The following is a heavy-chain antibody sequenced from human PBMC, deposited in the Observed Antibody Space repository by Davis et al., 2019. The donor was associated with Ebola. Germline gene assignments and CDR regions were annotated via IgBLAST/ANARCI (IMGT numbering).Heavy chain of an antibody. Sequence: GESLKISCKGSGYSFTSYWIGWVRQMPGKGLEWMGIIYPGDSDTRYSPSFQGQVTISADKSISTAYLQWSSLKASDTAMYYCARVDGGATETYYYYYMDVWGKGTTVTVSS. D-gene: IGHD4-17*01. CDR3: ARVDGGATETYYYYYMDV. CDR1: GYSFTSYW. V-gene: IGHV5-51*01. J-gene: IGHJ6*03. CDR2: IYPGDSDT.